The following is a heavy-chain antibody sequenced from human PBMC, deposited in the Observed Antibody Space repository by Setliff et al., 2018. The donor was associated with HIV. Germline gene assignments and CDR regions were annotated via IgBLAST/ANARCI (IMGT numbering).Heavy chain of an antibody. V-gene: IGHV4-61*09. CDR2: IYTSGST. CDR1: GGSISSGSYY. J-gene: IGHJ4*02. D-gene: IGHD5-12*01. Sequence: PSETLSLTCTVSGGSISSGSYYWSWIWQPAGKGLEWIGHIYTSGSTNYNPSLKSRVTMTSDTSTSTVYMELSSLGSEDTAVYYCARRGIVATIEDWGQGTLVTVSS. CDR3: ARRGIVATIED.